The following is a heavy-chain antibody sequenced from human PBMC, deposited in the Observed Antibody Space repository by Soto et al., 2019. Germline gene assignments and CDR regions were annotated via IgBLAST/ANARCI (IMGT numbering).Heavy chain of an antibody. CDR1: GYTFTSYD. V-gene: IGHV1-8*01. Sequence: ASVKVSCKASGYTFTSYDINWVRQATGQGLEWMGWMNPNSGNTGYAQKFQGRVTMTRNTSISTAYMELSSLRSEDTAVYYCARRNLYYDTIYRYYYYYMDVWGKGTTVTVSS. D-gene: IGHD3-9*01. J-gene: IGHJ6*03. CDR3: ARRNLYYDTIYRYYYYYMDV. CDR2: MNPNSGNT.